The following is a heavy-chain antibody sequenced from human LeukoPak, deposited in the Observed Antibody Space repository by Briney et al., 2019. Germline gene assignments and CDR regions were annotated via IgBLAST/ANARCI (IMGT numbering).Heavy chain of an antibody. CDR2: IKQDGSEK. D-gene: IGHD5-18*01. J-gene: IGHJ4*02. V-gene: IGHV3-7*01. Sequence: GGSLRLSCAASGFTFSSYWMSWVRQAPGKGLEWVANIKQDGSEKYYVDSVKGRFTISRDNAKNSLYLQMNSLRAEDTAVYYCARDLCSWIQLCPLDYWDQGTLVTVSS. CDR3: ARDLCSWIQLCPLDY. CDR1: GFTFSSYW.